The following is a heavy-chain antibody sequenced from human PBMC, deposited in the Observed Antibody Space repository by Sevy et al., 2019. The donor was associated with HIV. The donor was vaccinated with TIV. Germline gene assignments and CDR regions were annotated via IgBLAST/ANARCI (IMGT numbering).Heavy chain of an antibody. Sequence: ASVKVSCKVSGSTLTKLSMHWVRQAPGKGLEWVATFDPEDDKTIYAQQFQGRVTMTEDTSTDTAYMELKSLRSEDTAVYYCATTTDYYESSGYAFDYWGQGTQVTVSS. CDR1: GSTLTKLS. J-gene: IGHJ4*02. CDR2: FDPEDDKT. V-gene: IGHV1-24*01. D-gene: IGHD3-22*01. CDR3: ATTTDYYESSGYAFDY.